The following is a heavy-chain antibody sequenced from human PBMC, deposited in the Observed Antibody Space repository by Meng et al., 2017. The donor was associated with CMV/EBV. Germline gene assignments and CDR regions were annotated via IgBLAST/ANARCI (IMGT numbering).Heavy chain of an antibody. CDR3: ASSLTYPDY. V-gene: IGHV4-34*01. J-gene: IGHJ4*02. CDR2: INHSGST. CDR1: GGSFSGYY. Sequence: QLQQWADGLLKPSETLSLTCAVYGGSFSGYYWSWIRQPPGKGLEWIGEINHSGSTNYNPSRKSRVTISVDTSKNQFSLKLSSVTAADTAVYYCASSLTYPDYWGQGTLVTVSS. D-gene: IGHD2-15*01.